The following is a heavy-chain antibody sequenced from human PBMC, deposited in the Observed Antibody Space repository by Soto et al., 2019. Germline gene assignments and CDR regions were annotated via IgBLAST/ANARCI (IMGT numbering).Heavy chain of an antibody. Sequence: QLVESGGGVVLPGASLRLSCAASGFTFSTFGVHWVRQTPGKGLEWVAVISYDGNNKVYADSVKGRFTISRDNFKNTVDLVMNNLKVDDTAVYYCAKDLQAYGDYDYYCYGLDVWGQGATVSVSS. V-gene: IGHV3-30*18. CDR1: GFTFSTFG. CDR2: ISYDGNNK. CDR3: AKDLQAYGDYDYYCYGLDV. D-gene: IGHD4-17*01. J-gene: IGHJ6*02.